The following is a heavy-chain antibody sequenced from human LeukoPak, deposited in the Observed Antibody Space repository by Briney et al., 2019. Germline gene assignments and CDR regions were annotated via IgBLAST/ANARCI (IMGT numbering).Heavy chain of an antibody. CDR1: GFTFSSYW. Sequence: PGGSLRLSCAASGFTFSSYWMSWVRQAPGKGLEWVANIKQDGSEKYYVDSVKGRFTISRDNAKNSLYLQMNSLRAEDTAVYYCARGSSSWYILFDYWGQGTLVTVSS. J-gene: IGHJ4*02. CDR3: ARGSSSWYILFDY. D-gene: IGHD6-13*01. CDR2: IKQDGSEK. V-gene: IGHV3-7*01.